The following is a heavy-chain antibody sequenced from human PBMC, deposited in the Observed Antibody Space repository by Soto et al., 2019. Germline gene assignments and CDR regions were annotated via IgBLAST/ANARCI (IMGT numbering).Heavy chain of an antibody. CDR2: IIPILGIA. D-gene: IGHD2-15*01. CDR1: GGTFSSYT. CDR3: ARVRGYCSGGSCYSGYFDL. V-gene: IGHV1-69*02. Sequence: QVQLVQSGAEVMKPGSSVKVSCKASGGTFSSYTISWVRQAPGQGLEWMGRIIPILGIANYAQKFQGRVTITADKSTSTAYMELSSLRSEDTAVYYCARVRGYCSGGSCYSGYFDLWGRGTLVTVSS. J-gene: IGHJ2*01.